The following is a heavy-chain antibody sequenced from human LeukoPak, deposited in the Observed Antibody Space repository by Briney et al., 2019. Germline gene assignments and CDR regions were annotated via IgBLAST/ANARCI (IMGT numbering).Heavy chain of an antibody. CDR1: GFTFSSYS. Sequence: GGSLRLSCAASGFTFSSYSMNWVRQAPGKGLGWVSFISSSSSYIYYADSVKGRFTISRNNAKNSLYLQMNSLRAEDTAVYYCARGGSSWYYFDYWGQGTLVTVSS. CDR3: ARGGSSWYYFDY. V-gene: IGHV3-21*01. D-gene: IGHD6-13*01. CDR2: ISSSSSYI. J-gene: IGHJ4*02.